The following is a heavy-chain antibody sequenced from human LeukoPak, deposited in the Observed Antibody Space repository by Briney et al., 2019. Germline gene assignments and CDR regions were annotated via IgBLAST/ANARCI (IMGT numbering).Heavy chain of an antibody. CDR1: GDSISSTSHC. J-gene: IGHJ4*02. CDR2: FYYNRNT. D-gene: IGHD3-10*01. V-gene: IGHV4-39*01. CDR3: ARHSLIRGPATHYFDY. Sequence: PSETLSLTCTVSGDSISSTSHCWGWIRQTPEKGLEWIGSFYYNRNTYYNPSLNSRVTISVDTSKNPFSLELPSVTDADPAVYYCARHSLIRGPATHYFDYWGQGTLVTVSS.